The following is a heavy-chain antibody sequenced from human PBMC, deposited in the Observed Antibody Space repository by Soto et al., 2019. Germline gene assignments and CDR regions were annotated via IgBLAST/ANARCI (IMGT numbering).Heavy chain of an antibody. V-gene: IGHV4-59*01. CDR2: IYYSGST. D-gene: IGHD6-6*01. J-gene: IGHJ5*02. CDR3: ARGWRQLVPNWFDP. Sequence: SETLSLTCTVSGVSISSYYWSWIRQPPGKGLEWIGYIYYSGSTNYNPSLKSRVTISVDTSKNQFSLKLSSVTAADTAVYYCARGWRQLVPNWFDPWGQGTLVT. CDR1: GVSISSYY.